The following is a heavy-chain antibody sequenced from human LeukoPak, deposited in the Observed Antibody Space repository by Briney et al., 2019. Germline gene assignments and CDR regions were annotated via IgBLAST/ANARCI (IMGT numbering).Heavy chain of an antibody. J-gene: IGHJ4*02. Sequence: SETLSLTCTVSGGSISSYYWSWIRQPPGKGLEWIGYIYYSGSTNYNPSLKSRVTISVDTSKNQFSLTLSSVTAADTAVYYCARHGMDSSGYNIDYWGQGTLVTVSS. CDR1: GGSISSYY. V-gene: IGHV4-59*08. D-gene: IGHD3-22*01. CDR2: IYYSGST. CDR3: ARHGMDSSGYNIDY.